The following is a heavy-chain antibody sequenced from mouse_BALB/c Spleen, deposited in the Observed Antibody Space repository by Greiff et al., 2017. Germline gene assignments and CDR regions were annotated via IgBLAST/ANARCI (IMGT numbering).Heavy chain of an antibody. CDR1: GYTFTSYW. J-gene: IGHJ3*01. D-gene: IGHD2-4*01. CDR2: INPSTGYT. V-gene: IGHV1-7*01. CDR3: ARCSYYDYGGFAY. Sequence: QVQLQQSGAELAKPGASVKMSCKASGYTFTSYWMHWVKQRPGQGLEWIGYINPSTGYTEYNQKFKDKATLTADKSSSTAYMQLSSLTSEDSAVYYCARCSYYDYGGFAYWGQGTLVTVSA.